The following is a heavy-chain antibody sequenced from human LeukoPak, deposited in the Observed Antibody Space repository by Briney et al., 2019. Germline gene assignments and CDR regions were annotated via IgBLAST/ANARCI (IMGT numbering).Heavy chain of an antibody. CDR1: GFTFSSYS. V-gene: IGHV3-21*01. CDR2: ISSSSSYI. Sequence: GGSLRLSCAASGFTFSSYSMNWVRQAPGKGLEWVSSISSSSSYIYYADSVKGRFTISRDNAKNSLYLQMISLRAEDTAVYYCARDHHCTNGVCYDFGYWGQGTLVTVSS. CDR3: ARDHHCTNGVCYDFGY. D-gene: IGHD2-8*01. J-gene: IGHJ4*02.